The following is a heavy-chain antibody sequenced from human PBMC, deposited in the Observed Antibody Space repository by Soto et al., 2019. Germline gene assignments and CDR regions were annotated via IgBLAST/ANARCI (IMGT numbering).Heavy chain of an antibody. CDR2: IKSKSAGGTT. CDR3: ARGHRSSGKIFDS. D-gene: IGHD3-22*01. J-gene: IGHJ4*02. V-gene: IGHV3-15*01. Sequence: EMQLVESGGGLVKPGGSVRLSCAASGFTFSNAWMSWVRQAPGKGLEWVGRIKSKSAGGTTEYDAPVKDRFTISRDDSKNTLYRQMNTLKIDDTAVYYCARGHRSSGKIFDSWGQGTLVTVSS. CDR1: GFTFSNAW.